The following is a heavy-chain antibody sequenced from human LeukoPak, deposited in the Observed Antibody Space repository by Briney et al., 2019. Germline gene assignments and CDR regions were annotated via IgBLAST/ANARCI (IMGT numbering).Heavy chain of an antibody. CDR2: IYSGGST. CDR1: GFTVSSNY. CDR3: TRDQGGYDILTGSAFDI. V-gene: IGHV3-66*01. Sequence: GGSLRLSCAASGFTVSSNYMSWVRQAPGKGLEWVSVIYSGGSTYYADSVKGRFTISRDDSKSIAYLQMNSLKTEDTAVYYCTRDQGGYDILTGSAFDIWGQGTMVTVSS. D-gene: IGHD3-9*01. J-gene: IGHJ3*02.